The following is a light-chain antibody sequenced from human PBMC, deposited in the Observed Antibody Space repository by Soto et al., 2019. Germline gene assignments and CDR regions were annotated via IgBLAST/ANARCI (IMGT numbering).Light chain of an antibody. J-gene: IGKJ1*01. Sequence: EIVLTQSPATLSLSPGERATLSCRASQSVRSSLAWYQQKPGQAPRLLIYDASNRATGIPARFSGSGSGADFTLTISSLEPEDFAVYYCQQRSDWPPWTFGQGTKVDIK. CDR3: QQRSDWPPWT. CDR2: DAS. CDR1: QSVRSS. V-gene: IGKV3-11*01.